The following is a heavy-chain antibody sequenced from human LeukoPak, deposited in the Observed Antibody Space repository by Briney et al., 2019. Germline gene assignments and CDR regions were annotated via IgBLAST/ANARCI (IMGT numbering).Heavy chain of an antibody. V-gene: IGHV3-74*01. Sequence: GGSLRLSCVASGFTFSNYWMHWVRQPPGKGLVWVSRIYVDGRTTNYADSVKGRFTVSRDNAKNTVYLEMNSLSVEDTATYYCIRDFRSADLWGQGTLVTVTS. CDR2: IYVDGRTT. J-gene: IGHJ5*02. CDR1: GFTFSNYW. CDR3: IRDFRSADL.